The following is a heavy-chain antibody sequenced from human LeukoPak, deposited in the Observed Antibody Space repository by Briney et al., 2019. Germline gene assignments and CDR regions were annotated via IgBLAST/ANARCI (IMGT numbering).Heavy chain of an antibody. CDR3: ARHRMYYYDSSGRGVADAFDI. CDR1: GDSINSFY. CDR2: IYSSGTT. D-gene: IGHD3-22*01. V-gene: IGHV4-4*07. Sequence: SETLSLTCTVSGDSINSFYWNWIRQPAGKGLEWIGRIYSSGTTNYNPSLKSRVTISVDTSKNQFSLKLSSVTAADTAVYSCARHRMYYYDSSGRGVADAFDIWGKGTMVTVSS. J-gene: IGHJ3*02.